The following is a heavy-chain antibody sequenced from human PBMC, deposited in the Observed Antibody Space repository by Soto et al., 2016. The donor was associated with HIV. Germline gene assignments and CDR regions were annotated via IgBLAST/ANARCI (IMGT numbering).Heavy chain of an antibody. Sequence: EVQLVESGGGLVQPGGSLKLSCAASGFTFSGSAMHWVRQASGKGLEWVGRIRSKANNYATAYAASVKGRFTISRDDSKNTAYLQMDSLRVEDTAVYYCARDQGGYSSGWSDYWGQGTLVTVSS. CDR3: ARDQGGYSSGWSDY. CDR1: GFTFSGSA. J-gene: IGHJ4*02. V-gene: IGHV3-73*01. D-gene: IGHD6-19*01. CDR2: IRSKANNYAT.